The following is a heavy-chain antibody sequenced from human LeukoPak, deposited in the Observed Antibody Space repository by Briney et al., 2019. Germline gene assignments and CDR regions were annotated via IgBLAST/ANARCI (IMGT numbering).Heavy chain of an antibody. Sequence: ASVKVSCKASGYTFTSYYMHWVRQAPGQGLEWMGIINPSGGSTSYAHKFQGRVTMTRDTSTSTVYMELSSLRSEDTAVYYCARVPPGYYFDYWGQGTLVTVSS. CDR1: GYTFTSYY. J-gene: IGHJ4*02. CDR2: INPSGGST. CDR3: ARVPPGYYFDY. V-gene: IGHV1-46*01.